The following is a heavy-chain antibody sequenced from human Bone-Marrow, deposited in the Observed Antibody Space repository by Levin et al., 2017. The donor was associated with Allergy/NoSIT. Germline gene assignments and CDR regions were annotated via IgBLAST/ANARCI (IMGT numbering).Heavy chain of an antibody. J-gene: IGHJ6*02. Sequence: GGSLRLSCAASGFTFSNFGMHWVRQAPGKGLEWVPLISYDGTDKYYADSVKGRFTISRDDSKNTLYLQMNSLSVEDTAVYYCAKDSPSDVWGQGTTVIVSS. CDR2: ISYDGTDK. CDR1: GFTFSNFG. V-gene: IGHV3-30*18. CDR3: AKDSPSDV.